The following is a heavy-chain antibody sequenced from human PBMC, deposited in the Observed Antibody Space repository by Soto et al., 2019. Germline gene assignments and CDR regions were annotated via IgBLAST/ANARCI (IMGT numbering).Heavy chain of an antibody. J-gene: IGHJ5*02. D-gene: IGHD6-6*01. CDR1: GGSFSGYY. Sequence: SETLSLTCAVYGGSFSGYYWSWIRQPPGKGLEWIGEINHSGSTNYNPSLKSRVTISVDTSKNQFSLKLSSVTAADTAVYYCARLAVKYSSSLRCWFDPWGQGTLVTVSS. CDR2: INHSGST. CDR3: ARLAVKYSSSLRCWFDP. V-gene: IGHV4-34*01.